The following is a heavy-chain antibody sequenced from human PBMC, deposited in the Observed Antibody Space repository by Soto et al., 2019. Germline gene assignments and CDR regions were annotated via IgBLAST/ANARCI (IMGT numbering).Heavy chain of an antibody. D-gene: IGHD5-18*01. J-gene: IGHJ6*02. V-gene: IGHV1-18*01. CDR1: GYTFTSYG. Sequence: ASVKVSCKASGYTFTSYGISWVRQAPGQGLEWMGWISAYNGNTNYAQKLQGRVTMTTDTSTSTAYMELRSLRSDDTAVYYCARLERGYSYYYYGMDVWGQGTTVTVSS. CDR3: ARLERGYSYYYYGMDV. CDR2: ISAYNGNT.